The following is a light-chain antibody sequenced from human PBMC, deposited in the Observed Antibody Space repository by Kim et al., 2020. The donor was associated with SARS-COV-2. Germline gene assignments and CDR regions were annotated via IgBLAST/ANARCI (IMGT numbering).Light chain of an antibody. V-gene: IGKV3-20*01. J-gene: IGKJ5*01. CDR2: GAS. Sequence: PGERATPSCRASQSVSSTYLAWYQQKLGQAPTLLIYGASSRATGIPDRFSGSGSETDFTLTISRLEPEDFAVYYCQQYGSSPLLTFGQGTRLEIK. CDR1: QSVSSTY. CDR3: QQYGSSPLLT.